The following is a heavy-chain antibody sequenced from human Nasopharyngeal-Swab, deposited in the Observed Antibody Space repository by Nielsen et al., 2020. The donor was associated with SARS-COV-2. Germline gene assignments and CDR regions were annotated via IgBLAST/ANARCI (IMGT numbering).Heavy chain of an antibody. V-gene: IGHV1-3*01. D-gene: IGHD4-17*01. CDR3: ARDPTVTTDYYYYYYMDV. Sequence: GWLGWINAGNGNTKYSQKFQGRVTITRDTSASTAYMELSSLRSEDTAVYYCARDPTVTTDYYYYYYMDVWGKGTTVTVSS. J-gene: IGHJ6*03. CDR2: INAGNGNT.